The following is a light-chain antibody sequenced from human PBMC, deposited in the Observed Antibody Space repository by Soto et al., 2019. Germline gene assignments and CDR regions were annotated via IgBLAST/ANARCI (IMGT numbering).Light chain of an antibody. J-gene: IGKJ3*01. CDR3: QHANCFPST. Sequence: DIQRRNAASGESADVGGRGIIDNRASQAIGTWVVWYQQRPVTAPKLLIHSSSSLQSGVPSRFSGSGSGTDFTFTICSLQPEAFATYYCQHANCFPSTFGPGTKVDI. CDR1: QAIGTW. CDR2: SSS. V-gene: IGKV1-12*02.